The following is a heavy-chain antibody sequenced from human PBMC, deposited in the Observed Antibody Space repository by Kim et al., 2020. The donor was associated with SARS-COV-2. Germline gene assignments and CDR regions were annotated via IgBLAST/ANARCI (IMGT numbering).Heavy chain of an antibody. J-gene: IGHJ4*02. V-gene: IGHV3-48*03. CDR2: T. Sequence: TYYADSVQGRLTITRENAKNSLFLQMNSLRAEDTALYCCTREIGWLHQIDHWGQGTLVIVSS. D-gene: IGHD5-12*01. CDR3: TREIGWLHQIDH.